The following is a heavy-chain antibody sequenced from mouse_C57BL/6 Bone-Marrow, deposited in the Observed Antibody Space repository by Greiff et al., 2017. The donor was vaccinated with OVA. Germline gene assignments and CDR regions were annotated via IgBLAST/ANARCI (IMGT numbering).Heavy chain of an antibody. V-gene: IGHV1-76*01. J-gene: IGHJ3*01. D-gene: IGHD1-1*01. Sequence: QVQLQQSGAELVRPGASVKLSCKASGYTFTDYSINWVKQRPGQGLEWIARIYPGSGNTYYNEKFQGKATLTAEKSSITAYMQLSSLTSEDSAVYFCARIVYYGSSFFAYWGQGTLVTVSA. CDR3: ARIVYYGSSFFAY. CDR2: IYPGSGNT. CDR1: GYTFTDYS.